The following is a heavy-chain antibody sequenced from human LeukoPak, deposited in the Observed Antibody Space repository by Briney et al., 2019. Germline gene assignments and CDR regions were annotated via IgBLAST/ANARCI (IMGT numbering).Heavy chain of an antibody. CDR1: GGSFSNYY. CDR3: ARQPPQYYGMDV. J-gene: IGHJ6*02. D-gene: IGHD1-14*01. Sequence: TSETLSLTCTVSGGSFSNYYWSWIRQPAGKGLEWIGRIYTSGSTNYNPSAKSRVTMSVDTSNNQFSLKLTSVTAADTAVYYCARQPPQYYGMDVWGQGTTVTVSS. CDR2: IYTSGST. V-gene: IGHV4-4*07.